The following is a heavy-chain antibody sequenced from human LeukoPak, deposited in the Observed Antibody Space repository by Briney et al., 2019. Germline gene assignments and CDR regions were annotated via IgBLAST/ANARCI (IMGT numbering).Heavy chain of an antibody. V-gene: IGHV4-31*03. CDR1: GVSVSDGRYY. J-gene: IGHJ3*02. CDR2: KYYSGSA. CDR3: ATPYCSSISCLDVFNM. Sequence: PSETLSLTCSVSGVSVSDGRYYWTWIRQPPGKGLEWIGYKYYSGSAKYNPSLRSRLTISIDTSKNQFSLQLSSVTAADTATYYCATPYCSSISCLDVFNMWGQGTRVTVSS. D-gene: IGHD2-2*01.